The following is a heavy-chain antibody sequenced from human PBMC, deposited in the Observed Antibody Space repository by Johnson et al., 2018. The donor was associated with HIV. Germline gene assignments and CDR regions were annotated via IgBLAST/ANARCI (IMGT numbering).Heavy chain of an antibody. D-gene: IGHD6-19*01. CDR2: IHGGGSI. Sequence: VYLVESGGGLVRPGGSLRLSCAASEFSVSGNYMTWVRQAPGKGLEWVSVIHGGGSIYYEDSVKGRFTISRDTAKNTLYLQMNSLRAEDTAVYYCASGIAVAGTLLDAFDIWGQGTMVTVSS. CDR3: ASGIAVAGTLLDAFDI. CDR1: EFSVSGNY. J-gene: IGHJ3*02. V-gene: IGHV3-66*02.